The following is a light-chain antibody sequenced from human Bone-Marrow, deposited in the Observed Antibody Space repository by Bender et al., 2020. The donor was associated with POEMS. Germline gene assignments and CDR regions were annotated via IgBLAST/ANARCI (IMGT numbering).Light chain of an antibody. J-gene: IGLJ1*01. CDR3: CSYIGNSMYV. Sequence: QSALTQPASVSGSPGQSITISCTGTSSDVGSYDVVSWYQQNPGKAPKLVIYDVTQRPSGVSNRFAGSKSDNTASLTISGLQAEDEADYYCCSYIGNSMYVFGTGTKVTVL. V-gene: IGLV2-23*02. CDR2: DVT. CDR1: SSDVGSYDV.